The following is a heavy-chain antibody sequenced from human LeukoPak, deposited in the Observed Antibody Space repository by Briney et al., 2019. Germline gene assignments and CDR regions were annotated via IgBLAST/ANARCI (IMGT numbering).Heavy chain of an antibody. V-gene: IGHV3-7*01. D-gene: IGHD6-13*01. Sequence: AGGSLRLSCAASGFTFSSYWMTWVRQAPGKWLEWVANIKRDGSEKYYVDSAKGRFTISRDNGKKSLYLQMNSLRVEDTAVYYCARGRGNSSSWYWDYWGQGTLVTVSS. CDR2: IKRDGSEK. CDR3: ARGRGNSSSWYWDY. CDR1: GFTFSSYW. J-gene: IGHJ4*02.